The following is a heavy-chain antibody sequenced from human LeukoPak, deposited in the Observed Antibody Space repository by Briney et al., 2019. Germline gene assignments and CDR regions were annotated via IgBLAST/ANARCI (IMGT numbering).Heavy chain of an antibody. D-gene: IGHD1-1*01. J-gene: IGHJ4*02. CDR2: IYYSGST. CDR3: ARINEGDFDY. Sequence: SETLSLTCTVSGGSISSYYWSWIRQPPGKGLEWIGYIYYSGSTNYNPSLKSRVTISVDTSKNQFSLKLSSVTAADTAVYYCARINEGDFDYWGQGLLVTVSS. V-gene: IGHV4-59*01. CDR1: GGSISSYY.